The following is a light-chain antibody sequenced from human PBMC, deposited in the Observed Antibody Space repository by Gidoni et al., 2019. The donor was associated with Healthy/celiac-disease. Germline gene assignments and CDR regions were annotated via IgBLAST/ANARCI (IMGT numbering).Light chain of an antibody. CDR1: QSLLQ. CDR3: MQALQTPPT. J-gene: IGKJ4*01. CDR2: LGS. V-gene: IGKV2-28*01. Sequence: DIVMTQSPLSLPVTPGEPASISCRSSQSLLQPGQSPQLLIYLGSNRASGVPDRFSGSGSGTDFTLNISRVEAEDVGVYYCMQALQTPPTFGGGTKVEIK.